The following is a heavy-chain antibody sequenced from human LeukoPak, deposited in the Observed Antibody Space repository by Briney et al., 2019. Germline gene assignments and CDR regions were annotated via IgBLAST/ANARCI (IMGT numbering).Heavy chain of an antibody. J-gene: IGHJ4*02. CDR2: TYYRSKWYN. D-gene: IGHD4-17*01. Sequence: SQTLSLTCAISGDSVSSNSAAWNWIRRSPSRGLEWLGRTYYRSKWYNDYAVSVKSRITINPDTSKNQFSLQLNSVTPEDTAVYYCARAEEDYGGYISAMYYFDYWGQGTLVTVSS. CDR1: GDSVSSNSAA. V-gene: IGHV6-1*01. CDR3: ARAEEDYGGYISAMYYFDY.